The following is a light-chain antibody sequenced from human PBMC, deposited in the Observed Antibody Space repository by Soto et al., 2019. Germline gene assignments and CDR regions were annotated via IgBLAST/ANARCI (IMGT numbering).Light chain of an antibody. Sequence: EIVLTQSPGTLSLSPGERATLSCRTSESVRSTYLAWYQQKRGQPPRLLIYGASSRATGIPDRFSGSGSGTQFTLAISSLQPDDFATYYCQQYNSYSHVYTFGPGTRLEIK. J-gene: IGKJ2*01. V-gene: IGKV3-20*01. CDR3: QQYNSYSHVYT. CDR2: GAS. CDR1: ESVRSTY.